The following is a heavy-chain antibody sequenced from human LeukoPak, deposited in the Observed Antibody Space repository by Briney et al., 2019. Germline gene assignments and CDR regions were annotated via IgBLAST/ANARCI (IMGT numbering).Heavy chain of an antibody. V-gene: IGHV3-11*04. D-gene: IGHD3-22*01. Sequence: GGSLRISCAASGFTFSDYYMSWIRQAPGKGLEWVSYISSSGSTIYYADSVKGRFTISRDNAKNSLYLQMNSLRAEDTAVYYCARDPRLFASSGYIDYWGQGTLVTVSS. J-gene: IGHJ4*02. CDR2: ISSSGSTI. CDR1: GFTFSDYY. CDR3: ARDPRLFASSGYIDY.